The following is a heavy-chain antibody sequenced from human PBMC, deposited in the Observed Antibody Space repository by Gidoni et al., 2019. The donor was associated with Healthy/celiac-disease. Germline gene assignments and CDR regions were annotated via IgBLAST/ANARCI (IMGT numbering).Heavy chain of an antibody. CDR3: ASSYYYDSSGVFDY. D-gene: IGHD3-22*01. CDR2: IYTSGST. Sequence: QVQLQESGPGLVKPSETLSLTCTVSGGSISSYYWSWIRQPAGKGLEWIGRIYTSGSTNYNPSLKSRVTMSVDTSKNQFSLKLSSVTAADTAVYYCASSYYYDSSGVFDYWGQGTLVTVSS. V-gene: IGHV4-4*07. CDR1: GGSISSYY. J-gene: IGHJ4*02.